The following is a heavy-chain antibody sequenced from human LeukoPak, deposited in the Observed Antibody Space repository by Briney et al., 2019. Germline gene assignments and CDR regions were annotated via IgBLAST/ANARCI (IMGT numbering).Heavy chain of an antibody. D-gene: IGHD6-13*01. Sequence: GASVKVSFTASGYTFTIYYMHWVRQAPGQGLEWMGIINPSGGSTSYAQKFQGRVTMTRDTSTSTVYMELSSLRSEDTAVYYCARDREEQQLMNWFDPWGQGTLVTVSS. CDR2: INPSGGST. CDR3: ARDREEQQLMNWFDP. CDR1: GYTFTIYY. J-gene: IGHJ5*02. V-gene: IGHV1-46*01.